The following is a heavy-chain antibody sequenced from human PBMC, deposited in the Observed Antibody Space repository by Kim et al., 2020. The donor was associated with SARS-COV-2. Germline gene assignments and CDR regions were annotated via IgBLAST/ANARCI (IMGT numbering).Heavy chain of an antibody. CDR2: T. J-gene: IGHJ4*02. V-gene: IGHV3-53*01. CDR3: AGGLVNTMIAN. D-gene: IGHD3-22*01. Sequence: TDYADSVQGRFTISRDNSKNTLYLQMNSLRAEDTAVYYCAGGLVNTMIANWGQGTLVTVSS.